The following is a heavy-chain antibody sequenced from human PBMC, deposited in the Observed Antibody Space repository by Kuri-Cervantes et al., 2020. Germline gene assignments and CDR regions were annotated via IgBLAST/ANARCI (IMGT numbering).Heavy chain of an antibody. Sequence: ESLKISCTVSGASIRSHYWTWIRQPAGKGLEWIGRVFISGDTDYNSSLKSRLTISADRSQNQFSLKLSSVTAADTAVYYCARHVPDSGSYYVLADAFEIWGQGTMVTVSS. CDR3: ARHVPDSGSYYVLADAFEI. J-gene: IGHJ3*02. CDR2: VFISGDT. D-gene: IGHD1-26*01. V-gene: IGHV4-4*07. CDR1: GASIRSHY.